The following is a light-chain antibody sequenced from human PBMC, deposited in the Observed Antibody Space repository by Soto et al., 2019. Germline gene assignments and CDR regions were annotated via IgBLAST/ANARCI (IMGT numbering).Light chain of an antibody. V-gene: IGKV3-11*01. J-gene: IGKJ1*01. Sequence: EVVLTQSPATLSLSPGERATLSCRASQTVSRYLAWYQQKPGQAPRLLIYAASNRATGIPARFSGSGSGTDFPLTISSLEPEDFAVYYCQQRTNWLWTFGQGTKVEI. CDR2: AAS. CDR3: QQRTNWLWT. CDR1: QTVSRY.